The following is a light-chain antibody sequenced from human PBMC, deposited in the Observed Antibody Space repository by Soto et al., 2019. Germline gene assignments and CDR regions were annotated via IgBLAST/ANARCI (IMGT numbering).Light chain of an antibody. CDR3: QQYRSSTWT. J-gene: IGKJ1*01. CDR2: GAS. Sequence: EIVLAQSPASLSLSPGERATLSCRASPSVSSSYLAWYQHKHGQAPRLLIYGASSRANGMPDRFSGSGAGTDFTLTISRLEPEDSAVYYRQQYRSSTWTFGQGTKVDIK. V-gene: IGKV3-20*01. CDR1: PSVSSSY.